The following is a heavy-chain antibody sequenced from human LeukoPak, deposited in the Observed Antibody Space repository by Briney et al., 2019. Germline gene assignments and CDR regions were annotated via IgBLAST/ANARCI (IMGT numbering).Heavy chain of an antibody. D-gene: IGHD6-6*01. Sequence: GRSLRFSCAASGCNFRNYVMHWVRQAPGKGLEWVAVIWYDGGNKYDEDSVKGRFTISRENAKNMLYLQMNSLRAEDTAVYYCARDQGAARPWYFDLWGRGALVTVSS. V-gene: IGHV3-33*01. CDR2: IWYDGGNK. CDR3: ARDQGAARPWYFDL. CDR1: GCNFRNYV. J-gene: IGHJ2*01.